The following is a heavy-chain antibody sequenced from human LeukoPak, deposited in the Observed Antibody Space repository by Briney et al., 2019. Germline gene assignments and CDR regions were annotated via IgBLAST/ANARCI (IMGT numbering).Heavy chain of an antibody. D-gene: IGHD5-18*01. CDR1: RFTFSNYV. V-gene: IGHV3-23*01. CDR2: IGGSDGST. Sequence: GGSLRLSCAASRFTFSNYVMNLVRQAPGKGLEWVSGIGGSDGSTYYADSVKGRFTISRDNSKNTLYLQMNSLRAEDTALYYCTKGTWIQLWSLFDSWGQGTLVTVSS. J-gene: IGHJ4*02. CDR3: TKGTWIQLWSLFDS.